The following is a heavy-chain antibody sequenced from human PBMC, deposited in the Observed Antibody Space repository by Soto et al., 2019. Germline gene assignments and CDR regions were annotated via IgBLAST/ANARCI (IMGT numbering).Heavy chain of an antibody. D-gene: IGHD3-22*01. V-gene: IGHV4-4*02. CDR3: ARLNYYYDSSGMDV. CDR2: IFHSGST. CDR1: GGSISSSNW. J-gene: IGHJ6*02. Sequence: QVQLQESGPGLVKPSGTLSLTCTVSGGSISSSNWWSWVRQPPGKELDWIGEIFHSGSTNYNPSLQSRVTISVDKSKNQFSLKVSSVTAADTAVYYCARLNYYYDSSGMDVWGQGTTVTVSS.